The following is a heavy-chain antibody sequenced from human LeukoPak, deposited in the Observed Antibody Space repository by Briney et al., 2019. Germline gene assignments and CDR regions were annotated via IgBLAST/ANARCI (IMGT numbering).Heavy chain of an antibody. J-gene: IGHJ4*02. V-gene: IGHV1-69*06. CDR2: IIPIFGTA. Sequence: SVKVSCMASGGTFSSYAISWVRQAPGQGLEWMGGIIPIFGTANYAQKFQGRVTITADKSTSTAYMELSSLRSEDTAVYYCASFTTGTTWHYWGQGTLVTVSS. CDR1: GGTFSSYA. CDR3: ASFTTGTTWHY. D-gene: IGHD1-1*01.